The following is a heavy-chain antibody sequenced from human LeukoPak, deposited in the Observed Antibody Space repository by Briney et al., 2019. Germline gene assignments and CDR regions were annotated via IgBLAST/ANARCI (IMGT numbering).Heavy chain of an antibody. CDR1: GFTFSNYD. D-gene: IGHD3-22*01. CDR2: ISSSSSYI. V-gene: IGHV3-21*01. Sequence: TGGSLRLSCVASGFTFSNYDMNWVRQAPGKGLEWVSFISSSSSYIYYADSVKGRFTISRDNAKKSLYPQMSSLRAEDTAVYYCARGRYDSRIFDYWGQGTLVTVSS. CDR3: ARGRYDSRIFDY. J-gene: IGHJ4*02.